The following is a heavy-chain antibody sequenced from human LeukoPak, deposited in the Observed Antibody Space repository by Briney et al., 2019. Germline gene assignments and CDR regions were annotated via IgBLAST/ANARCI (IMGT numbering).Heavy chain of an antibody. CDR1: EFTLSEYY. V-gene: IGHV3-11*01. CDR2: ISSSGTTI. CDR3: AKDASSGWYFRYFDY. Sequence: KSGGSLRLSCAASEFTLSEYYVSWIRQAPGKGLEWISYISSSGTTIYYADSLKGRFTVSRDNAQNLVYLQLNSLRVEDTAVYYCAKDASSGWYFRYFDYWGQGTLVTVSS. D-gene: IGHD6-19*01. J-gene: IGHJ4*02.